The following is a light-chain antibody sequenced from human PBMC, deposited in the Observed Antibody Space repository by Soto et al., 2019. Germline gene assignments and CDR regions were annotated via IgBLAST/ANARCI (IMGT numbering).Light chain of an antibody. J-gene: IGKJ1*01. V-gene: IGKV4-1*01. CDR3: QQYYSTPWT. Sequence: DIVMTQSPASLAVSLGERATINCKSSKSVLYSSNNKNYLAWYQQKPGQPPKLLIYWASTRESGVTDRFSGSGSETDFTLTISSLQAEDVAVYYCQQYYSTPWTFGQGTKVEIK. CDR1: KSVLYSSNNKNY. CDR2: WAS.